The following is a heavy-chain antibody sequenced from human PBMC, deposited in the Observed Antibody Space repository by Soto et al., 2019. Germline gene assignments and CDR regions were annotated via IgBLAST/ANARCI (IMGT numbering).Heavy chain of an antibody. J-gene: IGHJ4*02. CDR1: GGSFSSFY. Sequence: SETLSLTCTVYGGSFSSFYWSWIRQPPGKGLEWIGEINHSGSTYYNPSLKSRVTISVDTSQNQFSLKLSSVTAADTAVYYCARHPTMVGGVINYGGQGPWVPVPS. CDR3: ARHPTMVGGVINY. CDR2: INHSGST. V-gene: IGHV4-34*01. D-gene: IGHD3-10*01.